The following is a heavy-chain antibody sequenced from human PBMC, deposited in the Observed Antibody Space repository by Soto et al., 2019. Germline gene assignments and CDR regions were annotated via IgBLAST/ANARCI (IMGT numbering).Heavy chain of an antibody. CDR1: GFTFSSYN. Sequence: EVQLVESGGGLVKPGGSLRLSCAASGFTFSSYNMNWVRQAPGKGLEWVSSISSSSSYIYYADSVKGRFTISRDNAKNSLYLQMNSLRAEDTAVYYCASHPRDSSGYWYYFDSWGQGTLVTVSS. D-gene: IGHD3-22*01. V-gene: IGHV3-21*01. CDR3: ASHPRDSSGYWYYFDS. J-gene: IGHJ4*02. CDR2: ISSSSSYI.